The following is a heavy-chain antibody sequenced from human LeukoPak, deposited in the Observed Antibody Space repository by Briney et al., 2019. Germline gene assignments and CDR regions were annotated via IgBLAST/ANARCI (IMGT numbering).Heavy chain of an antibody. Sequence: ASVKVSCKASGYTFTSYDINWVRQATGQGLEWMGWMNPNSSNTGYAQKFQGRVTMTRNTSISTAYMELSSLRSEDTAVYYCARLTANTIFGVVIIRSFDYWGQGTLVTASS. D-gene: IGHD3-3*01. CDR2: MNPNSSNT. CDR3: ARLTANTIFGVVIIRSFDY. J-gene: IGHJ4*02. V-gene: IGHV1-8*01. CDR1: GYTFTSYD.